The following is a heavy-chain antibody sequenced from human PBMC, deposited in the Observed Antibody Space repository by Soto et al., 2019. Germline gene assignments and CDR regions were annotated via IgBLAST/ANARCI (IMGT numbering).Heavy chain of an antibody. D-gene: IGHD3-10*01. CDR3: AKTGVSVVRGVPQGFDY. J-gene: IGHJ4*02. Sequence: QMQLVESGGGVVQPGRSLRLSCAASGFSFNSYGMHWVRQAPGKGLEWVAFISYDGTNKFYGDSVKGRFTISRDNSKSTLYLQMNSLRPEDTAVYYCAKTGVSVVRGVPQGFDYWGQGILVTVSS. V-gene: IGHV3-30*18. CDR1: GFSFNSYG. CDR2: ISYDGTNK.